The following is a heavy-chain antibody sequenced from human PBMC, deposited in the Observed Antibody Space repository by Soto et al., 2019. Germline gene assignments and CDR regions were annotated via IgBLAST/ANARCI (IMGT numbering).Heavy chain of an antibody. D-gene: IGHD5-12*01. J-gene: IGHJ4*02. Sequence: SETLSLTCTVSGGSINNNFWGWIRQPPGKGLEWIGYVYYDGHTDYNPSLESRVTIAVDTSKNQFSLRLTSVPAADTAVYYCARDLFGGYCLDYWGQGALVT. CDR2: VYYDGHT. CDR1: GGSINNNF. V-gene: IGHV4-59*01. CDR3: ARDLFGGYCLDY.